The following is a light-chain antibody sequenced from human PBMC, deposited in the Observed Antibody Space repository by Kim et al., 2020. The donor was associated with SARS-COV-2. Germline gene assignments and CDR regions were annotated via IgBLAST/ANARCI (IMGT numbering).Light chain of an antibody. V-gene: IGKV3-20*01. CDR2: GIS. Sequence: PGDRATLTCKTSQPVASSYLAWFQQNPGQAPRLLIYGISTRATGIPDRFSGSGSGTDFTLTISRLETDDFAVYYCQQYGTSFVGGTNLEV. J-gene: IGKJ4*01. CDR1: QPVASSY. CDR3: QQYGTS.